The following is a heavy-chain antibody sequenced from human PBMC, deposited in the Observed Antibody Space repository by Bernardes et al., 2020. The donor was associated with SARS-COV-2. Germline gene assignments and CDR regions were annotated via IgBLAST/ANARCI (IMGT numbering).Heavy chain of an antibody. V-gene: IGHV3-7*04. Sequence: GGSLRLSRAASGFTFSSYWMSWVRQAPGKGLEWVANIKQDGSEKYYVDSVKGRFTISRDNAKNSLYLQMNSLRAEDTAVYYCARDSYGSGYYTSYYYYGMDVWGEGTTVTVSS. CDR1: GFTFSSYW. CDR3: ARDSYGSGYYTSYYYYGMDV. CDR2: IKQDGSEK. J-gene: IGHJ6*04. D-gene: IGHD3-3*01.